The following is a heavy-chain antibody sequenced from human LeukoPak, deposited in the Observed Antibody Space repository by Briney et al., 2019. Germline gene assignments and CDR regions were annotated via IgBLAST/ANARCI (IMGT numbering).Heavy chain of an antibody. CDR3: VRSAYGALDI. CDR2: TYYRSKWYN. Sequence: SQTLSLTCAISGDRVSSNSAAWNWIRHSPSRGLEWLGRTYYRSKWYNHYAVSVKSRITINPDTSKNQFSLQLNSVTPEDTAVYYCVRSAYGALDIWGQGTMVTVSS. CDR1: GDRVSSNSAA. V-gene: IGHV6-1*01. D-gene: IGHD4-17*01. J-gene: IGHJ3*02.